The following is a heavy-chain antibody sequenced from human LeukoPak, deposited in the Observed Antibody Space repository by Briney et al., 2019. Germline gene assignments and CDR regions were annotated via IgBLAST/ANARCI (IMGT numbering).Heavy chain of an antibody. J-gene: IGHJ4*02. D-gene: IGHD3-16*02. Sequence: GGSLRLSCAASGFTFSSYAMHWVRQAPGKGLEWVAVISYDGSNKYYADSVKGRFTISRDNSKNTLYLQMNSLRAEDTAVYYCARDYYDYVWGSYRPPDYWGQGTLVTVSS. CDR2: ISYDGSNK. V-gene: IGHV3-30-3*01. CDR3: ARDYYDYVWGSYRPPDY. CDR1: GFTFSSYA.